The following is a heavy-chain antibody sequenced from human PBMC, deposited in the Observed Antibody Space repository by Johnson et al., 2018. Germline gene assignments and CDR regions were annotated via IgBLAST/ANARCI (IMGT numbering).Heavy chain of an antibody. V-gene: IGHV3-30*03. CDR1: GFTFSSYG. J-gene: IGHJ6*02. CDR2: ISYDGSNK. D-gene: IGHD3-10*01. CDR3: ARDVYGSGSYLYYYYYGLDV. Sequence: QVQLVESGGGVVQPGRSLRLSCAASGFTFSSYGMHWVRQAPGKGLEWVEVISYDGSNKYYADSVKGRFTISRDNSKNTLYLQMNSLRAEDTAVYYCARDVYGSGSYLYYYYYGLDVWGQGTTVTVSS.